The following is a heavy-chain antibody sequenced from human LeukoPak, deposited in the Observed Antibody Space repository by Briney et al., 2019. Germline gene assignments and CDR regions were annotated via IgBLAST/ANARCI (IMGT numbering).Heavy chain of an antibody. J-gene: IGHJ4*02. Sequence: SSETLSLTCTVSGGSISSYYWSWIRQPPGKGLEWIGYIYYSGSTNYNPSLKSRVTISVDTSKNQFSLKLSSVTAADTAVYYCARDTFGYFDYWGQGTLVTVSS. V-gene: IGHV4-59*01. D-gene: IGHD3-16*01. CDR2: IYYSGST. CDR1: GGSISSYY. CDR3: ARDTFGYFDY.